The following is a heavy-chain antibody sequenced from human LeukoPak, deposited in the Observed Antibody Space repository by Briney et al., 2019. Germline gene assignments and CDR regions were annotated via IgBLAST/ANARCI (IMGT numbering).Heavy chain of an antibody. V-gene: IGHV3-23*01. CDR1: GFLFSNYV. J-gene: IGHJ4*02. CDR3: TREEAYFGSLLAYFFDY. CDR2: ISGSAVNT. D-gene: IGHD3-9*01. Sequence: PGGSLRLSCAASGFLFSNYVMSWVRQAPGKGPEWVSAISGSAVNTYYADSVKGRFTISRDDSKNTLYLQMNSLRVEDTAIYYCTREEAYFGSLLAYFFDYWGQGTLVTVSS.